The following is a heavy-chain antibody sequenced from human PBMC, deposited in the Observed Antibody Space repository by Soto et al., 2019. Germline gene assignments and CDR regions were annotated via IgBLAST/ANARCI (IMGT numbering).Heavy chain of an antibody. D-gene: IGHD6-25*01. CDR2: ISWNSGSI. CDR1: GFTFDDSA. J-gene: IGHJ4*02. Sequence: PGGSLRLSCAASGFTFDDSAMHWVRQAPGKGLEWVSGISWNSGSIGYADSVKGRCTISRDNAKNSLYLQMNSLRAEDTALYYSAKGRSGVCSDRLDCWGQGTLVTVSS. CDR3: AKGRSGVCSDRLDC. V-gene: IGHV3-9*01.